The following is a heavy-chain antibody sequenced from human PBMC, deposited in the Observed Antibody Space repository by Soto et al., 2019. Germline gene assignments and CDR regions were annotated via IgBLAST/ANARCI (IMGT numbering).Heavy chain of an antibody. CDR3: ARDHSNYYGSGSYYRQGDRYYFDY. Sequence: GGSLRLSCAASGFTFSSYSMNWVRQAPGKGLEWVSYISSSSSTIYYADSVKGRFTISRENAKNSLYLQMNSLRAEDTAVYYCARDHSNYYGSGSYYRQGDRYYFDYWGQGTLVTVSS. CDR2: ISSSSSTI. D-gene: IGHD3-10*01. V-gene: IGHV3-48*01. CDR1: GFTFSSYS. J-gene: IGHJ4*02.